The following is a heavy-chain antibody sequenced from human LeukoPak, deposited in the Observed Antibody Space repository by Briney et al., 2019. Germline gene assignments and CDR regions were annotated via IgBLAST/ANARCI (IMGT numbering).Heavy chain of an antibody. CDR1: GFTFSSYG. CDR2: ISYDGSNK. J-gene: IGHJ4*02. Sequence: PGGSLRLSCAASGFTFSSYGMHWVRQAPGKGLEGVAVISYDGSNKYYADSVKGRFTISRDNCKITLYLQMNSLRAEDTAVYYCAKDWELGYCSSTSCFFDYWGQGTLVTVYS. V-gene: IGHV3-30*18. D-gene: IGHD2-2*01. CDR3: AKDWELGYCSSTSCFFDY.